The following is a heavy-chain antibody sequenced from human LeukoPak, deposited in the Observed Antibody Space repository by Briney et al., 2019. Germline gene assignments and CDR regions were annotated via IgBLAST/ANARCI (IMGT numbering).Heavy chain of an antibody. D-gene: IGHD3-22*01. V-gene: IGHV4-39*07. J-gene: IGHJ4*02. CDR3: ARDLPNYYDSSGYYY. Sequence: SETLSLTCTVSGGSISSSSYYWGWIRQPPGKGLEWIGSIYYSGSTYYNPSLKSRVTISVDTSKNQFSLKLSSVTAADTAVYYSARDLPNYYDSSGYYYWGQGTLVTVSS. CDR2: IYYSGST. CDR1: GGSISSSSYY.